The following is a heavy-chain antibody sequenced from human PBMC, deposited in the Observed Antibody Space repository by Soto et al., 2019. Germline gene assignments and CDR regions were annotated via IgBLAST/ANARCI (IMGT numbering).Heavy chain of an antibody. V-gene: IGHV4-59*01. CDR2: LHFSGST. CDR1: GGSINGYY. CDR3: ARASGYSYGYDDFFDN. Sequence: PSETLSLTCTVSGGSINGYYWTWLRQSPTNGLDWIGYLHFSGSTKYNPSLESRLTISADTSKNQISLTLSSVTAADTAVYYCARASGYSYGYDDFFDNWGQGTLVTVSS. J-gene: IGHJ4*01. D-gene: IGHD5-18*01.